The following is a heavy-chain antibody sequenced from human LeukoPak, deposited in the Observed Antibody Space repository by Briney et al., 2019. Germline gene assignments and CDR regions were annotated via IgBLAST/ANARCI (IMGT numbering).Heavy chain of an antibody. Sequence: GGSLRLSCAASGFTFSSYAMSWVRQAPGKGLEWVSAVGVGGDYTSYADSVKGRFTISRDNSKNTLYLQMNSLRAEDTALYYCAKYGEFCSGGNCYDPFTYFDYWGQGSLVTVSS. J-gene: IGHJ4*02. V-gene: IGHV3-23*01. D-gene: IGHD2-15*01. CDR1: GFTFSSYA. CDR2: VGVGGDYT. CDR3: AKYGEFCSGGNCYDPFTYFDY.